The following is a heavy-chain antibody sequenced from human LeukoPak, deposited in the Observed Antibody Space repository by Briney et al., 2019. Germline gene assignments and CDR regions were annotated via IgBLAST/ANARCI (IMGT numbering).Heavy chain of an antibody. V-gene: IGHV4-28*01. CDR2: IYYSGST. CDR3: ARTPSGWYQYFDY. J-gene: IGHJ4*02. D-gene: IGHD6-19*01. CDR1: GYSISSSNW. Sequence: PSETLSLTCTVSGYSISSSNWWGWIRQPPGKGLEWIGYIYYSGSTYYNPSLKSRVTMSVDTSKNQFSLKLSSVTAVDTAVYYCARTPSGWYQYFDYWGQGTLVTVSS.